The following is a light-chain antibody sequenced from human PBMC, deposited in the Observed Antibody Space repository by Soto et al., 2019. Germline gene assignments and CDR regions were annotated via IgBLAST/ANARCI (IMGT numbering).Light chain of an antibody. V-gene: IGKV1-5*03. CDR3: QQYHSYWT. CDR1: QSISGW. J-gene: IGKJ1*01. Sequence: DIQMTQSPSTLSASVGDRVTITCRASQSISGWLAWYQQKPGKAPKLLIYKASSLESEVPSRFSGSGSGTEFTLTISSLQPDDFATYYCQQYHSYWTFAQGTKVEIK. CDR2: KAS.